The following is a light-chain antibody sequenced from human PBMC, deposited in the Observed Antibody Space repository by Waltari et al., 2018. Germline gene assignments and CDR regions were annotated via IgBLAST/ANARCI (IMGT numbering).Light chain of an antibody. V-gene: IGKV3-20*01. J-gene: IGKJ1*01. CDR3: QRYGTPSSLGP. Sequence: EIVLTQSPGTLPLSPGERATLSCRTSQSISSTYLAWYQQKRGKAPRLLIYAASSRATGILEMFGGSGPGTDYTLYFSRLEAEGFAVYFCQRYGTPSSLGPFGEGTKVEIK. CDR1: QSISSTY. CDR2: AAS.